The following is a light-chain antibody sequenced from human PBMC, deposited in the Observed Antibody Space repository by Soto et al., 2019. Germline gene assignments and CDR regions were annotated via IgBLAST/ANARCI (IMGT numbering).Light chain of an antibody. V-gene: IGLV2-14*01. CDR2: EVI. Sequence: LTQPASVSGSPGQSITISCTGTSSDVGAYNYVSWYQQHPGKAPKLMIYEVINRPSGVSNRFSGSKSGNTASLTISGLQAEDEADYYCGSYTSASTLVFGTGTKVTVL. CDR1: SSDVGAYNY. J-gene: IGLJ1*01. CDR3: GSYTSASTLV.